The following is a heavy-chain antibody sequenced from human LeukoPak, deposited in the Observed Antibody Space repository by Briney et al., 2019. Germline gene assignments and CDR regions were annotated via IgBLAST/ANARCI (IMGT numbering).Heavy chain of an antibody. CDR3: ARVPSYGDYGEY. Sequence: PGGSLRLSCAASGFTFSSYSMNWVRQAPGMGLEWVSSISSSSSYIYYADSVKGRVTISRDNAKNSLYLQMNSLRAEDTAVYYCARVPSYGDYGEYWGQGTLVTVSS. V-gene: IGHV3-21*01. J-gene: IGHJ4*02. D-gene: IGHD4-17*01. CDR2: ISSSSSYI. CDR1: GFTFSSYS.